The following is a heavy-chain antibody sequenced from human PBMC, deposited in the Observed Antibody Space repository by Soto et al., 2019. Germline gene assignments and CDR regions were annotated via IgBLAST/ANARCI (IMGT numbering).Heavy chain of an antibody. J-gene: IGHJ4*02. D-gene: IGHD3-9*01. CDR2: IYYSGST. Sequence: SETVSLTCTVSGGSVSSGSYYWSWIRQPPGKGLEWIGYIYYSGSTNYNPSLKSRVTISVDTSKNQFSLKLSPVTAADTAVYYCARSEDLYDILTGYYPTLTYWGQGTLVTVSS. V-gene: IGHV4-61*01. CDR1: GGSVSSGSYY. CDR3: ARSEDLYDILTGYYPTLTY.